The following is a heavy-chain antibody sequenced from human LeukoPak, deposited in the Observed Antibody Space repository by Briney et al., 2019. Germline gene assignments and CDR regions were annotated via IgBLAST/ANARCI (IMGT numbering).Heavy chain of an antibody. D-gene: IGHD6-19*01. J-gene: IGHJ4*02. V-gene: IGHV3-9*01. CDR2: ISWSSGTI. CDR1: GFTFDDYA. CDR3: AKRLGSSGWGFDF. Sequence: LRLSCAASGFTFDDYAMHWVRQAPGKGLEWVSGISWSSGTIDYADSVKGRFTISRDNAKNSLYLQMNSLRVEDTALYYCAKRLGSSGWGFDFWGQGTLVTVSS.